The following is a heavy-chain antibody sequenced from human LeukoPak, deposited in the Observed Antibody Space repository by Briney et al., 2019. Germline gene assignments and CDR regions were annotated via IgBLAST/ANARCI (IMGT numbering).Heavy chain of an antibody. D-gene: IGHD6-13*01. CDR3: ARSAGSSSWYEGYYFDY. J-gene: IGHJ4*02. CDR1: GFTFCRYW. CDR2: IKQDGSEK. V-gene: IGHV3-7*01. Sequence: GGSLRLYCAASGFTFCRYWMSWLRQAPGKGREWVANIKQDGSEKYYVDSVKGRFTISRDNAKNSLYLQMNSLRAEDTSVYYCARSAGSSSWYEGYYFDYWGQGTLVTVSS.